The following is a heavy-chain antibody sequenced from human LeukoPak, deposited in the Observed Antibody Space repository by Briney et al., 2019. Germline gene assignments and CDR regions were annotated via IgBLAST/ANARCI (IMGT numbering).Heavy chain of an antibody. CDR3: AKDHGRDYYGSGRYDY. CDR1: GFTVSSNY. CDR2: ISGSGGST. Sequence: GGSLRLSCAASGFTVSSNYMSWVRQAPGKGLEWVSAISGSGGSTYYADSVKGRFTISRDNSKNTLYLQMNSLRAEDTAVYYCAKDHGRDYYGSGRYDYWGQGTLVTVSS. V-gene: IGHV3-23*01. D-gene: IGHD3-10*01. J-gene: IGHJ4*02.